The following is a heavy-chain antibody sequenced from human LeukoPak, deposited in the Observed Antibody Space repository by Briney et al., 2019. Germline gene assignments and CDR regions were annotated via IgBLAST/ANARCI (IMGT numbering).Heavy chain of an antibody. CDR3: AREMSAYQQLDY. CDR1: GFTFSSYS. D-gene: IGHD1/OR15-1a*01. J-gene: IGHJ4*02. V-gene: IGHV3-21*01. CDR2: ITSSSGYI. Sequence: GGSLRLSCAASGFTFSSYSMNWVRQAPGKGLEWVSSITSSSGYIFYADSVKGRFTISRDNTKNSLYLQMNSLRAEDTAVYYCAREMSAYQQLDYWGQGTLVTVSS.